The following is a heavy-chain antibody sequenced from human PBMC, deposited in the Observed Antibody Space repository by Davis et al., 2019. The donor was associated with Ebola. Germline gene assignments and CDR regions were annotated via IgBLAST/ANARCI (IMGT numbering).Heavy chain of an antibody. CDR3: ATRPRSETYYGVFDY. Sequence: MPSETLSLTCTVSGGSVSSGSYYWSWIRQPPGKGLEWIGYIYYSGSTNYNPSLKSRVTILVDTSKNQFSLKLSSVTAADTAVYYCATRPRSETYYGVFDYWGQGTLVTVSS. J-gene: IGHJ4*02. V-gene: IGHV4-61*01. CDR2: IYYSGST. CDR1: GGSVSSGSYY. D-gene: IGHD3-10*01.